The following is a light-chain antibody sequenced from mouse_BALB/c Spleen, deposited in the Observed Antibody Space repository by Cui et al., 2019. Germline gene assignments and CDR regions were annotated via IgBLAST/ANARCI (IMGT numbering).Light chain of an antibody. Sequence: DIVMTQSPATLSVTPGDRVSLSCRASQSISDYLHWYQQKSHESPRLLIKYASQSISGIPSRFSGSGSGSDFTLSINSVEPEDVGVYYYQNGHSLYTFGGGTKLEIK. J-gene: IGKJ2*01. CDR2: YAS. CDR1: QSISDY. V-gene: IGKV5-39*01. CDR3: QNGHSLYT.